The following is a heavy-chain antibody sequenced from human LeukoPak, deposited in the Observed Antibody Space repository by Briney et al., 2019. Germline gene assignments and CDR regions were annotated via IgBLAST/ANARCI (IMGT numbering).Heavy chain of an antibody. Sequence: PSETLSLTCAVYGGSFSDFYWSYWSWIRQPPGEGLDWIGEINHSGSTNYNPSLKSRVSMSLDTSKNQFSLTLGSVTAADTAVYYCARFSSHHDADYWAQGTLVTVSS. D-gene: IGHD3-16*01. CDR2: INHSGST. J-gene: IGHJ4*02. V-gene: IGHV4-34*01. CDR1: GGSFSDFYWSY. CDR3: ARFSSHHDADY.